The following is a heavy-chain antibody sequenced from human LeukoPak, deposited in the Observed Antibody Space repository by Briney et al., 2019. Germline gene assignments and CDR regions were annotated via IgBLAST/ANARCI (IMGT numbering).Heavy chain of an antibody. CDR1: GYTFTTYG. CDR3: ARTTAICSSTSCYRWGFDY. CDR2: INTDTGNP. D-gene: IGHD2-2*02. V-gene: IGHV7-4-1*02. J-gene: IGHJ4*02. Sequence: AAVKVSCKASGYTFTTYGMNWVRQAPGQGLEWMGWINTDTGNPTYAQGFTGRFVFSLGTSVSTAYLQISSLKAEDTAVYYCARTTAICSSTSCYRWGFDYWGQGTLVTVSS.